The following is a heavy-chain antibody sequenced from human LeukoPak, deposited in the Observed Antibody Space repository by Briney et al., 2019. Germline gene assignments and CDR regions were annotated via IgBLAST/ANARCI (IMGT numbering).Heavy chain of an antibody. CDR2: VSNSGGST. V-gene: IGHV3-23*01. CDR1: GFTFRSYA. J-gene: IGHJ2*01. CDR3: AKIGVIANWYFDI. D-gene: IGHD2-21*01. Sequence: PGGSLRLSCAASGFTFRSYAMSWVRQAPGKGLEWVSGVSNSGGSTYYADSVKGRFTISRDNAKNTAYLQMNSLRADDTAVYFCAKIGVIANWYFDIWGRGTLVTVSS.